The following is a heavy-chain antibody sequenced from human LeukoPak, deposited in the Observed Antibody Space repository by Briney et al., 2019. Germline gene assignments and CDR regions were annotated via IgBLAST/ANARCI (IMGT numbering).Heavy chain of an antibody. CDR1: GYSFTSNY. CDR3: ARDQEVFDY. CDR2: IYPRDGST. Sequence: ASVKVSCKASGYSFTSNYIHWVRQAPGQGLEWMGMIYPRDGSTSYAQKFQGRVTVTRDTSTSTVHMGLSGLRSEDTAVYYCARDQEVFDYWGQGTLVTVSS. V-gene: IGHV1-46*01. J-gene: IGHJ4*02.